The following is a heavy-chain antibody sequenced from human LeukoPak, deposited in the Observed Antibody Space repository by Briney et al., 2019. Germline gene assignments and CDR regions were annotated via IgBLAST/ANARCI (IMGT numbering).Heavy chain of an antibody. Sequence: SVKVSCKASGGTFSSYAISWVRQAPGQGLEWMEGIIPIFGTANYAQKFQGRVTITADEYTSTAYMELSSLRSEDTSVYYCARAEGYCSSTSCYSLDYWGEGTLVTVSS. CDR3: ARAEGYCSSTSCYSLDY. V-gene: IGHV1-69*01. D-gene: IGHD2-2*02. J-gene: IGHJ4*02. CDR2: IIPIFGTA. CDR1: GGTFSSYA.